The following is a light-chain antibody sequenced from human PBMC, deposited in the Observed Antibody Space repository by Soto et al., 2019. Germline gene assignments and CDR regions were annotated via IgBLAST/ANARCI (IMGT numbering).Light chain of an antibody. Sequence: QSALSQPASVSGSPGQSITMSCTGSSSDFGDDKYVSWYQQQPGKGPNLLIYGVTNRPSGVSNRFSGSKSGNTASLTISGLQVEDEADYYCCSYAGTYTLWVFGGGTKLTVL. CDR2: GVT. V-gene: IGLV2-14*01. J-gene: IGLJ3*02. CDR3: CSYAGTYTLWV. CDR1: SSDFGDDKY.